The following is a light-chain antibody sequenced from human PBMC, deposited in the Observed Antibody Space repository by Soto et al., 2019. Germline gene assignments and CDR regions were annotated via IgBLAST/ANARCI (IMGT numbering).Light chain of an antibody. CDR1: SSDVGVYNY. Sequence: QSALTQPASVSGSPGQSITISCTGTSSDVGVYNYVSWYQQHPGKAPKLMIYEVSNRPSGVSNRFSGSKSGNTASLTISGLQAEDEAEYYCNSYTTSSTLVFGGGTKLTVL. CDR2: EVS. J-gene: IGLJ3*02. CDR3: NSYTTSSTLV. V-gene: IGLV2-14*01.